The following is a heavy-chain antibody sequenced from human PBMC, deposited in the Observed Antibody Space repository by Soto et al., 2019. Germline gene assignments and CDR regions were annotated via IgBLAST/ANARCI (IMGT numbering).Heavy chain of an antibody. V-gene: IGHV1-18*04. CDR2: ISAYNGNT. J-gene: IGHJ3*02. CDR1: GYTFTSYC. Sequence: ASVKVSCKASGYTFTSYCISWVRQAPGQWLEWMGWISAYNGNTNYAQKLQGRVTIITDTSTSTAYMELSSLRSEDTAVYYCARGHVVSYLVGISGQGTMDNVSS. D-gene: IGHD1-26*01. CDR3: ARGHVVSYLVGI.